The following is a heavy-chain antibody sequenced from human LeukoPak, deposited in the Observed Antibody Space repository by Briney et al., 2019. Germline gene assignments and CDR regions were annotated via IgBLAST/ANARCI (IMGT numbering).Heavy chain of an antibody. CDR1: GGSISGYY. CDR2: VYYSGST. D-gene: IGHD2-15*01. V-gene: IGHV4-59*01. Sequence: SETLSLTCTVSGGSISGYYWSWIRQPPGKGLEWIGYVYYSGSTNYNPSLKNRVSISVDTSKNQFSLKLNSVTAADTAVYYCARRLGIGYCSGVSCYYYMDVWGKGTTVTVSS. CDR3: ARRLGIGYCSGVSCYYYMDV. J-gene: IGHJ6*03.